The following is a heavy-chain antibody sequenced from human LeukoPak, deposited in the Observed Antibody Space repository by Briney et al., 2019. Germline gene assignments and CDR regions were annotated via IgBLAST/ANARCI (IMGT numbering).Heavy chain of an antibody. J-gene: IGHJ6*03. Sequence: SETLSLTCAVYGGSFSGYYWSWIRQPPGKGLEWIGEINHSGSTNYNPSLKSRVTISVDTSKNQFSLKLSSVTAADTAVYYCARARGSWPYYYYMDVWGKGTTVSVSS. V-gene: IGHV4-34*01. CDR3: ARARGSWPYYYYMDV. D-gene: IGHD6-13*01. CDR1: GGSFSGYY. CDR2: INHSGST.